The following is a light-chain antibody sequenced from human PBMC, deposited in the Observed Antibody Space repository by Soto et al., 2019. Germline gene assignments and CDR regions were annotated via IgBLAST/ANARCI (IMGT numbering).Light chain of an antibody. CDR3: QQRSNWP. CDR1: QSVSSY. J-gene: IGKJ5*01. V-gene: IGKV3-11*01. CDR2: DAS. Sequence: EIVLTQSPATLSLSPGERATLSCRASQSVSSYLAWYQQKPGQAPRLLIYDASNRATGIPARFSGSGSGTDFTLTISSLEPEDFAVYYCQQRSNWPLGQGTRLEIK.